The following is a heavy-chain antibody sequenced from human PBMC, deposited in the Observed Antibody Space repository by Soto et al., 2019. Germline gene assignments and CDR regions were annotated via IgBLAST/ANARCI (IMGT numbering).Heavy chain of an antibody. CDR1: GFTFSSYS. D-gene: IGHD4-4*01. J-gene: IGHJ6*02. CDR2: ITGAGGST. V-gene: IGHV3-23*01. Sequence: LRLSCAASGFTFSSYSMNWVRQAPGKVLEWVSSITGAGGSTYNADSVKGRFSISRDNSKKTVYLQLDSLRVEDTAVYYCAKGHSDSFGNYDYFGMDVWGQGTTVTVSS. CDR3: AKGHSDSFGNYDYFGMDV.